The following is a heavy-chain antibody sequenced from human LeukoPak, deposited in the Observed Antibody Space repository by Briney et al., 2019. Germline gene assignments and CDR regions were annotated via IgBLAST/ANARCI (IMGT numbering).Heavy chain of an antibody. CDR3: ARGHDSSGYTMDY. CDR1: GGTFSSYA. D-gene: IGHD3-22*01. V-gene: IGHV1-69*04. J-gene: IGHJ4*02. CDR2: IIPILGIA. Sequence: SVKVSCKASGGTFSSYAISWVRHAPGQGLEWMGRIIPILGIANYAQKFQGRVTITADKSTSTAYMELSSLRSEDTAVYYCARGHDSSGYTMDYWGQGTLVTVSS.